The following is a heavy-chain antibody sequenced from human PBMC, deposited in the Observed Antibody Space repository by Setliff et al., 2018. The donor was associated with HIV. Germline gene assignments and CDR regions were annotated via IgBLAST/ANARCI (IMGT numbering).Heavy chain of an antibody. CDR1: GYNFITYG. CDR2: ISAYNGNT. Sequence: ASVKVSCKASGYNFITYGISWVRQAPGQGLEWMGWISAYNGNTNYAQKLQGRVTMTTDTSTSTAYMELRSLRSDDTAVYYCARVGGPYYDLLTGYYGAVDYWGQGTLVTVSS. J-gene: IGHJ4*02. CDR3: ARVGGPYYDLLTGYYGAVDY. V-gene: IGHV1-18*01. D-gene: IGHD3-9*01.